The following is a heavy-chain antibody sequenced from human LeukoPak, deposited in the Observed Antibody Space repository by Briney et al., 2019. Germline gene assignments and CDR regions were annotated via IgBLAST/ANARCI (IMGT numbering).Heavy chain of an antibody. CDR1: GGSISSYY. CDR2: IYYSGSS. J-gene: IGHJ4*02. CDR3: ARGGSPVPLY. Sequence: SETLSLTCTVSGGSISSYYWSWIRQPPGKGLEWIGYIYYSGSSNYNPSLKSRVTLSVDTSKNQFSLKLSSVTAADTAVYYCARGGSPVPLYWGQGTLATVSS. D-gene: IGHD1-26*01. V-gene: IGHV4-59*01.